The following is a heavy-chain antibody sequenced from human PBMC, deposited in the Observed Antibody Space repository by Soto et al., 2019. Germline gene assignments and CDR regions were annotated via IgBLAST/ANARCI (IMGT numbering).Heavy chain of an antibody. Sequence: GGSLRLSCAASGFIFENFGMSWVRQAPGKGLEWISSISGSGFKKYYADSVKGRFTISRDNSKSTLYLELNNLSAEDTAVYHCAKNQGVELVPLATVDWFDPWGQGTLVTVSS. V-gene: IGHV3-23*01. J-gene: IGHJ5*02. CDR3: AKNQGVELVPLATVDWFDP. CDR2: ISGSGFKK. CDR1: GFIFENFG. D-gene: IGHD1-26*01.